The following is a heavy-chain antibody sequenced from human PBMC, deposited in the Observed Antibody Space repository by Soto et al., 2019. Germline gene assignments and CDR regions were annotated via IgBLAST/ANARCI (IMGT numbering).Heavy chain of an antibody. J-gene: IGHJ4*02. CDR3: ARAVAVAADFDY. CDR2: INAGNGNT. Sequence: ASVKVSCKASGYTFTGYAMHWVRQAPGQRLEWMGWINAGNGNTKYSQKFQGRVTITRDTSASAAYMELSSLSSEDTAVYYCARAVAVAADFDYLGQGTLVTVSS. CDR1: GYTFTGYA. V-gene: IGHV1-3*01. D-gene: IGHD6-19*01.